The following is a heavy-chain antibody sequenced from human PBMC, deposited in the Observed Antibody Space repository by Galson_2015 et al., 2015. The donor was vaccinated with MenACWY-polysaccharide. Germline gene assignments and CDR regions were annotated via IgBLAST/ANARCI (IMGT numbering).Heavy chain of an antibody. Sequence: SLRLSCAASGFTFDDYAMHWVRQAPGKGLEWVSGISWNSGSIGYADSVKGRFTISRDNAKNSLYLQMNSLRAEDTALYYCAKDMVPYSGSYYGGFDYWGQGTLVTVSS. D-gene: IGHD1-26*01. V-gene: IGHV3-9*01. CDR3: AKDMVPYSGSYYGGFDY. CDR2: ISWNSGSI. J-gene: IGHJ4*02. CDR1: GFTFDDYA.